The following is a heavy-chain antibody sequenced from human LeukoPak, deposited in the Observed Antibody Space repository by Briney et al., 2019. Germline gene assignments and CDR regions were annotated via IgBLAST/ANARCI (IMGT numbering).Heavy chain of an antibody. J-gene: IGHJ5*02. CDR3: ARDPRWLTPDCTSTSCYENYFDP. D-gene: IGHD2-2*01. CDR1: GYSISSGYQ. Sequence: SETLSLTCGVSGYSISSGYQWAWIRQSPGKGLEWIGSIYHSGSAHYNPPLKSRVTISVETSKNQFSLNMYSVTAADTAVYYCARDPRWLTPDCTSTSCYENYFDPWGQGTLVTVSS. V-gene: IGHV4-38-2*02. CDR2: IYHSGSA.